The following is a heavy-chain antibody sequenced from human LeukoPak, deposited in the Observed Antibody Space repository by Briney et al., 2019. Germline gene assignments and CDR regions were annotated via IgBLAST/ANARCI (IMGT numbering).Heavy chain of an antibody. CDR1: GGSISSSSYH. V-gene: IGHV4-39*01. Sequence: SETLSLTCTVSGGSISSSSYHWGWIRQPPGKGLEWIGSMYSSGTTYYNPSLKSRVTMSADTSKNQFSLKLNSVTAADTAVFYCARHSSVYSYGHAPFDYWGQGTLVTVSS. D-gene: IGHD5-18*01. CDR3: ARHSSVYSYGHAPFDY. J-gene: IGHJ4*02. CDR2: MYSSGTT.